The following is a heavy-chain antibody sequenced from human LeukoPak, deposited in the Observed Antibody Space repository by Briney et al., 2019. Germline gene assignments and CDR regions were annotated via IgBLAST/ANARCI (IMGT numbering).Heavy chain of an antibody. D-gene: IGHD6-13*01. V-gene: IGHV1-18*01. CDR3: ARVGKAAAGYNWFDP. CDR2: IDTYSGKT. J-gene: IGHJ5*02. Sequence: ASVKVSCKASGYTYTTDGISWVRQAPGQGLEWMGWIDTYSGKTNYAQKFQGRVTMTSDTSTSTAYMELRSLRSDDTAVYYCARVGKAAAGYNWFDPWGQGTLVTVSS. CDR1: GYTYTTDG.